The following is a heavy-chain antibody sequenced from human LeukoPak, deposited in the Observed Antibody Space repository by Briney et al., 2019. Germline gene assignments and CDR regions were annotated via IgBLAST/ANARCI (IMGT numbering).Heavy chain of an antibody. J-gene: IGHJ4*02. V-gene: IGHV4-59*08. Sequence: SETLSLTCTVSGGSISSYYWSWIRQPPGKGLEWIGYIYYSGSTNYNPSLKSRVTISVDTSKNQFSLKLSSVTAADTAVYYCARHFSYSYGHGAFDYWGQGTLVTVSS. CDR3: ARHFSYSYGHGAFDY. CDR1: GGSISSYY. CDR2: IYYSGST. D-gene: IGHD5-18*01.